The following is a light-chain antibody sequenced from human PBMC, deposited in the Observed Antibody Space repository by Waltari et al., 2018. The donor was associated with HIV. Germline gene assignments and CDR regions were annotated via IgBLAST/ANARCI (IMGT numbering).Light chain of an antibody. CDR3: QQYYNYPRT. CDR1: QDISSY. J-gene: IGKJ1*01. Sequence: AIRMTQSPSSFSASTGARVTITCRASQDISSYLAWYQQKPGKAPKLLINAASTLQTGFPSRFNGSGSGTDVTLTISCLQSEDFATYYCQQYYNYPRTFGQGTRVEIK. V-gene: IGKV1-8*01. CDR2: AAS.